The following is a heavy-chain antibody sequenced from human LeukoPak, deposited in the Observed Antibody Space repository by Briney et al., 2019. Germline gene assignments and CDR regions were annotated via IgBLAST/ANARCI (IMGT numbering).Heavy chain of an antibody. CDR1: GFTFSSYS. V-gene: IGHV3-48*01. J-gene: IGHJ5*02. CDR3: ARDRSGWSDP. Sequence: GGSLRLSCAASGFTFSSYSMNWVRQAPGKGLEWVSYISSSSSTIYYADSVKGRFTISRDNAKNSLYLQMNSLRAEDTAVYYCARDRSGWSDPWGQGTLVTVSS. CDR2: ISSSSSTI.